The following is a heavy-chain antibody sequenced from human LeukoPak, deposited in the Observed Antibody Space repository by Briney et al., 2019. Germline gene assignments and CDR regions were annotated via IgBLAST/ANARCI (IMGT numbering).Heavy chain of an antibody. CDR1: GGSISSYY. CDR3: ASRSSIWSGYQDTLYYFDS. Sequence: SETLSLTCTVSGGSISSYYWSWIRQPPGKRLEWIGHIYYSGSTNYNPSLKTRVTISVDTSKNQFSLKLSSVTAADTAVYYCASRSSIWSGYQDTLYYFDSWGQGTLVTVSS. J-gene: IGHJ4*02. V-gene: IGHV4-59*01. D-gene: IGHD3-3*01. CDR2: IYYSGST.